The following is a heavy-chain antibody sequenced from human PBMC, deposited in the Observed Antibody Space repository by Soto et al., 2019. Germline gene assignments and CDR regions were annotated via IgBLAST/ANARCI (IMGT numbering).Heavy chain of an antibody. CDR2: IWYDGSNK. D-gene: IGHD3-10*01. Sequence: QVQLVESGGGVVQPGRSLRLSCAASGFTFSSYGMHWVRQAPGKGLEWVAGIWYDGSNKYYADSVKGRFTISRDNSKNTLYLQMNSLRAEDTAVYYCARAKFTMVRGVIYYYGMDVWGQGTTVTVSS. CDR3: ARAKFTMVRGVIYYYGMDV. V-gene: IGHV3-33*01. J-gene: IGHJ6*02. CDR1: GFTFSSYG.